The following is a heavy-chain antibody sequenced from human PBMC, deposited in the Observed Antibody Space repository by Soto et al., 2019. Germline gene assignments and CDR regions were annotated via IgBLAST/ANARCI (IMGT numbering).Heavy chain of an antibody. Sequence: SETLSLTCTVSGGSINNYYWSWIRQPPGKGLEWIGYIYDSGSTNYNPSLKSRVTMSIDTSKNQFSLTLSSVTAADTAVYYCAGAVGVTLYFWGQGTLVTVSS. CDR2: IYDSGST. CDR1: GGSINNYY. J-gene: IGHJ4*02. V-gene: IGHV4-59*01. CDR3: AGAVGVTLYF. D-gene: IGHD1-26*01.